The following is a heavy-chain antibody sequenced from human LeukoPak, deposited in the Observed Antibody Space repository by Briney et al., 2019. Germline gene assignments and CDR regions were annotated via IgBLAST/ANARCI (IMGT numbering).Heavy chain of an antibody. J-gene: IGHJ4*02. D-gene: IGHD2-2*02. V-gene: IGHV3-9*03. CDR3: AKGSSTSCYRPVDY. CDR2: ISWNSGSI. Sequence: GGSLRLSCVASGFTFNSYGMHWVRQAPGKGLEWVSGISWNSGSIGYADSVKGRFTISRDNAKNSLYLQMNSLRAEDMALYYCAKGSSTSCYRPVDYWGQGTLVTVSS. CDR1: GFTFNSYG.